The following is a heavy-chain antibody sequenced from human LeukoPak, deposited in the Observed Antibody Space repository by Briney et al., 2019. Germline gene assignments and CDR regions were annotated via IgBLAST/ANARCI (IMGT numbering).Heavy chain of an antibody. D-gene: IGHD5-24*01. CDR1: GFTFSRYW. Sequence: PGGSLRLSCAASGFTFSRYWMHWVRQAPGKGLVWVSHIYSDGSATNYADSVQGRFNISRDNPKNTLYLQMNSLRAEDTAVYYCARGGDGYNPDYFDYWGQGTLVIVSS. CDR3: ARGGDGYNPDYFDY. V-gene: IGHV3-74*01. J-gene: IGHJ4*02. CDR2: IYSDGSAT.